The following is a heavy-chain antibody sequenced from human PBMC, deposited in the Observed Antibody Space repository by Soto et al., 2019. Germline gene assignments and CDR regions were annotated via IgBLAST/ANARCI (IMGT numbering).Heavy chain of an antibody. D-gene: IGHD1-1*01. Sequence: ASVKVSCKAFGFTLSSYSISWVRQAPGQGLEWMGWIIVYNGDTNYALKFQGRVTMTTDTSTSTAHMELRSLRSDDTAVYYCARTPSRQLIFDYCGKGTLVTVSS. CDR3: ARTPSRQLIFDY. J-gene: IGHJ4*02. V-gene: IGHV1-18*01. CDR2: IIVYNGDT. CDR1: GFTLSSYS.